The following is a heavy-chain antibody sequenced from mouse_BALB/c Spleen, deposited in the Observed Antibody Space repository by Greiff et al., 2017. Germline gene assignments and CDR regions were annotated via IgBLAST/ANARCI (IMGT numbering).Heavy chain of an antibody. CDR3: ARTDYRYPWFAY. Sequence: LVESGAELMKPGASVKISCKATGYTFSSYWIEWVKQRPGHGLEWIGEILPGSGSTNYNEKFKGKATFTADTSSNTAYMQLSSLTSEDSAVYYCARTDYRYPWFAYWGQGTLVTVSA. V-gene: IGHV1-9*01. CDR1: GYTFSSYW. J-gene: IGHJ3*01. CDR2: ILPGSGST. D-gene: IGHD2-14*01.